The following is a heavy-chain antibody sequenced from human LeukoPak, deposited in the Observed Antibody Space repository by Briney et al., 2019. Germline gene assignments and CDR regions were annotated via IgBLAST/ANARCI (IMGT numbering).Heavy chain of an antibody. CDR2: INHSGSA. D-gene: IGHD4-23*01. J-gene: IGHJ4*02. V-gene: IGHV4-34*01. CDR1: GGSFSGYY. Sequence: PSETLSLTCAVYGGSFSGYYWSWIRQPPGKGLEWIGEINHSGSANYNPSLKSRVTISVDTSKNQFSLKLSSVTAADTAVYYCARGRAGNLQHVGYWGQGTLVTVSS. CDR3: ARGRAGNLQHVGY.